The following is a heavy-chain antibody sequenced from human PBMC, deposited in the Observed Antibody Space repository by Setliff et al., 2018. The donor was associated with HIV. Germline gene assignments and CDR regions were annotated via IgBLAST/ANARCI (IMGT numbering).Heavy chain of an antibody. Sequence: LSLTCTVSGGSIRSIDYFWGWIRQPPGKGLEWLGNIGNIYYGGTTYYNPSLKGRITISVFTSSQQLSLTLTSVTAADTAVYYCARRSIVGVTRGFYYYGLDVWGQGTTVTVSS. CDR3: ARRSIVGVTRGFYYYGLDV. V-gene: IGHV4-39*01. CDR1: GGSIRSIDYF. CDR2: IYYGGTT. J-gene: IGHJ6*02. D-gene: IGHD1-26*01.